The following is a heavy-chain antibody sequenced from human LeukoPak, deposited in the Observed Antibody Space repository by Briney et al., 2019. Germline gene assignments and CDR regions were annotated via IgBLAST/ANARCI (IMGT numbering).Heavy chain of an antibody. CDR1: GFTFNNYA. CDR2: FSGSGGST. CDR3: AKDVGYCISTTCYKPFDS. J-gene: IGHJ4*02. Sequence: PGGSLRLSCAASGFTFNNYAMSWVRQAPGKGLEWVSAFSGSGGSTYYADSVKGRFTISRDNSKNMVYLQMSSLRAEDTAVYYCAKDVGYCISTTCYKPFDSWGQGTLVTVSS. D-gene: IGHD2-2*02. V-gene: IGHV3-23*01.